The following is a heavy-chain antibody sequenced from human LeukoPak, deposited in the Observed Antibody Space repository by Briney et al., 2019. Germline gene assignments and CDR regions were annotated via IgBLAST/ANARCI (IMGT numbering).Heavy chain of an antibody. CDR3: ARGGVAATSWFDS. Sequence: GESLKISCKGSGYSFTSYWISWVRQMPGKGLEWMGRIDPSDSYTNYSPSFQGHVTISADKSISTAYLQWSSLKASDTAMYYCARGGVAATSWFDSWGQGTLVTVSS. CDR2: IDPSDSYT. CDR1: GYSFTSYW. D-gene: IGHD2-15*01. V-gene: IGHV5-10-1*01. J-gene: IGHJ5*01.